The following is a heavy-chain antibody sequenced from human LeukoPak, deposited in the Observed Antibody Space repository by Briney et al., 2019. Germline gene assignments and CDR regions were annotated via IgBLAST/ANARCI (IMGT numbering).Heavy chain of an antibody. CDR1: GFTFSNYW. Sequence: GGSLRLSCTASGFTFSNYWMHWVRQGPGKGLVWVSRIHSDGSSTTYADSVKGRFTIFRDNAKNTLYLQMNSLRAEDTAVYYCARGTYYSMDVWGQGTTVTVSS. J-gene: IGHJ6*02. V-gene: IGHV3-74*01. CDR2: IHSDGSST. CDR3: ARGTYYSMDV.